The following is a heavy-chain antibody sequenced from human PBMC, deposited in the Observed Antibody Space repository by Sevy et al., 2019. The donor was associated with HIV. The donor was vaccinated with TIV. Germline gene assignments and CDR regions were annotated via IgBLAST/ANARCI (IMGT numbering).Heavy chain of an antibody. CDR3: AKGSYSPSGYFDY. CDR1: GFTFSSYA. V-gene: IGHV3-23*01. CDR2: ISGSGGST. Sequence: GESLKISCAASGFTFSSYAMSWVRQAPGKGLEWVSAISGSGGSTYYGDCVKGRFTISRDNSKNRLYLQMNSLRADDTAVYYCAKGSYSPSGYFDYWGQGTLVTVSS. J-gene: IGHJ4*02. D-gene: IGHD1-26*01.